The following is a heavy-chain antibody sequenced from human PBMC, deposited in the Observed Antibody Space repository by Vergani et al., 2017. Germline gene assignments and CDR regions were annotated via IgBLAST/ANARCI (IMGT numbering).Heavy chain of an antibody. CDR1: GYTFTSYG. CDR2: ISAYNGNT. J-gene: IGHJ4*02. CDR3: ARMEVLWFGELLSFDY. Sequence: QVQLVQSGAEVKKPGASVKVSCKASGYTFTSYGISWVRQAPGQGLEWMGWISAYNGNTNYAQKFQGRVTITADESTSTAYMELSSLRSEDTAVYYCARMEVLWFGELLSFDYWGQGTLVTVSS. V-gene: IGHV1-18*04. D-gene: IGHD3-10*01.